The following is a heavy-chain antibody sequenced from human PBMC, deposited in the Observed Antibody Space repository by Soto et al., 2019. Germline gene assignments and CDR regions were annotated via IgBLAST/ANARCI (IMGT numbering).Heavy chain of an antibody. J-gene: IGHJ6*02. CDR3: ASSYSSGLLMDV. V-gene: IGHV4-61*08. D-gene: IGHD6-19*01. CDR2: IYYSGST. Sequence: SETLSLTCTVSGGSISSGGYYWSWIRQHPGKGLEWIGYIYYSGSTNYNPSLKSRVTISVDTSKNQFSLKLSSVTAADTAVYYCASSYSSGLLMDVWGQGTTVTVSS. CDR1: GGSISSGGYY.